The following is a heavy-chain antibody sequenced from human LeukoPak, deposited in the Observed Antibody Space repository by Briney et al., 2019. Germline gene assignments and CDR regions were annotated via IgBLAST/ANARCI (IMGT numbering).Heavy chain of an antibody. Sequence: GGSLGLSCAASGLPFSSYSMNWVRQAPGKGLEWVSSISSSSSYIYYADSVKGRFTISRDNAKNSLYLQMNSLRAEDTAVYYCARDRLPRDGYNEVFDYWGQGTLVTVSS. CDR3: ARDRLPRDGYNEVFDY. CDR1: GLPFSSYS. D-gene: IGHD5-24*01. V-gene: IGHV3-21*01. J-gene: IGHJ4*02. CDR2: ISSSSSYI.